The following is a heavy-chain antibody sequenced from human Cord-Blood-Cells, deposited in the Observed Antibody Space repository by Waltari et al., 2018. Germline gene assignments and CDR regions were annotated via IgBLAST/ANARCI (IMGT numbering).Heavy chain of an antibody. CDR2: ISYDGSNK. J-gene: IGHJ3*02. CDR3: ARGRYSSSPNDAFDI. CDR1: GFTFSSYV. V-gene: IGHV3-30-3*01. Sequence: QVQLVESGGGVVQPGRSLRLSCAASGFTFSSYVMHWVRQAPGKGLEWVAVISYDGSNKYYADSVKGRFTISRDNSKNTLYLQMNSLRAEDTAVYYCARGRYSSSPNDAFDIWGQGTMVTVSS. D-gene: IGHD6-13*01.